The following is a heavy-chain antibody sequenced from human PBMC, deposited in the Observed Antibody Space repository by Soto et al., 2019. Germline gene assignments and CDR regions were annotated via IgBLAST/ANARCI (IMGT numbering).Heavy chain of an antibody. D-gene: IGHD1-26*01. CDR1: ESTVGRDW. Sequence: EVHLVECGGGLVQTGVSLRRSCAIFESTVGRDWMNWVRQAPGKGLEWVAHINQDGSEKYYVDSVKGRFTISRDNAKKSLYLQMNSLRPADTAMYYCSGGVGDAFWVQGTLVTVSS. J-gene: IGHJ4*02. CDR2: INQDGSEK. CDR3: SGGVGDAF. V-gene: IGHV3-7*04.